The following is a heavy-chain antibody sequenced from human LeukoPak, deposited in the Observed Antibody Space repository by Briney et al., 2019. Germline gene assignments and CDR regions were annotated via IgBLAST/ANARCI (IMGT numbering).Heavy chain of an antibody. V-gene: IGHV3-21*01. CDR3: ARPYWGYYFDN. CDR1: GFIFSNYN. J-gene: IGHJ4*02. D-gene: IGHD7-27*01. CDR2: TGTDGGYI. Sequence: GGSLRLSCAASGFIFSNYNMNWLRQAPGKGLEWVATTGTDGGYIYYADSVKGRFTISRDNAKSSLYLQMNSLRAEDTAVYYCARPYWGYYFDNWGQGTLVTVSS.